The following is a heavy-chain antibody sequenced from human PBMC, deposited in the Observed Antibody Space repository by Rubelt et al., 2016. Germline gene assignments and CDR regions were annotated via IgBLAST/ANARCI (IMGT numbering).Heavy chain of an antibody. J-gene: IGHJ4*02. V-gene: IGHV4-34*01. Sequence: YGGSFSGYYWRWIRQPPGKGLEWIGEINHSGSTNYNPSLKSRVTISVDTSKNQFSLKLSSVTAADTAVYYCARGNADYYDSSGYYPRLGYFDYWGQGTLVTVSS. D-gene: IGHD3-22*01. CDR1: GGSFSGYY. CDR2: INHSGST. CDR3: ARGNADYYDSSGYYPRLGYFDY.